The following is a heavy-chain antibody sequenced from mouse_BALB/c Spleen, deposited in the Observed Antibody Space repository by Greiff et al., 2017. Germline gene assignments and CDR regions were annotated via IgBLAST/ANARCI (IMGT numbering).Heavy chain of an antibody. Sequence: EVKVEESGGGLVQPGGSLRLSCATSGFTFTDYYMSWVRQPPGKALEWLGFIRNKANGYTTEYSASVKGRFTISRDNSQSILYLQMNTLRAEDSATYYCARDRKYFDVWGAGTTVTVSS. V-gene: IGHV7-3*02. CDR3: ARDRKYFDV. CDR1: GFTFTDYY. CDR2: IRNKANGYTT. J-gene: IGHJ1*01.